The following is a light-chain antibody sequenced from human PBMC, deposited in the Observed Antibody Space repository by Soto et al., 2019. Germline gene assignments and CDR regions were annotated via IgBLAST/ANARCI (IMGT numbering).Light chain of an antibody. CDR1: XXDVGGYNY. CDR2: DVS. J-gene: IGLJ2*01. CDR3: SSYTSSSTVV. Sequence: QSALTQPASVSGXPXXXXTXSCTXTXXDVGGYNYDSWYQQHPGKAPKLMIYDVSNRPSGVSNRFSGSKSGNTASLTISGLQAEDEADYYCSSYTSSSTVVFGGGTKLTVL. V-gene: IGLV2-14*01.